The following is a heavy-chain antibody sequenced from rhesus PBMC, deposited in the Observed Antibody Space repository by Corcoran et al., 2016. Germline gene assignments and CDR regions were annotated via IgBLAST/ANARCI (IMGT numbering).Heavy chain of an antibody. D-gene: IGHD4-29*01. CDR2: IHGSAPSS. Sequence: QLQLQESGPGMVKPAATLSLNCVGSCDSISVYFWMWLRPAPGKGMEYFGYIHGSAPSSSYNPSLKSRVTLSVDTSNNQFSLNLSSVTAADSAVYYCARWNAYGTTNYGLDSWGLGVVVTVSS. CDR1: CDSISVYF. CDR3: ARWNAYGTTNYGLDS. J-gene: IGHJ6*01. V-gene: IGHV4S11*01.